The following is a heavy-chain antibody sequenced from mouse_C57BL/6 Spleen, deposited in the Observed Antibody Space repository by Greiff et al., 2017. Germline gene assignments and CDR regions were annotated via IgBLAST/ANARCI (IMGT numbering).Heavy chain of an antibody. D-gene: IGHD2-5*01. V-gene: IGHV1-64*01. CDR1: GYTFTSYW. Sequence: QVQLQQSGAELVKPGASVKLSCKASGYTFTSYWMHWVKQRPGQGLEWIGMIHPNSGSTNYNEKFKSKATLTVDKSSSTAYMQLSSLTSEDSAVYYCARYSNVPYYFDYWGQGTTLTVSA. J-gene: IGHJ2*01. CDR3: ARYSNVPYYFDY. CDR2: IHPNSGST.